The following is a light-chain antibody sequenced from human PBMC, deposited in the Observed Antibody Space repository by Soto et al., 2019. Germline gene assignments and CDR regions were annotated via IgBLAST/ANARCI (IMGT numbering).Light chain of an antibody. CDR2: DTS. J-gene: IGKJ4*01. Sequence: EIGLTQSPATLSLSPGDRATLSCRAIQSVGRYLAWYQQKPAQAPRLLIHDTSTRATGVPDTFSGSGSGTEFTLTISSLEPEDSAMYYCQQRFSWPPTFGGGTHVEIK. CDR1: QSVGRY. CDR3: QQRFSWPPT. V-gene: IGKV3-11*01.